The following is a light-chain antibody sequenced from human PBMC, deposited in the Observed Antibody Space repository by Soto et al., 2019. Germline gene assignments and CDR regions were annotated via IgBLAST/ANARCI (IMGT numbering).Light chain of an antibody. CDR1: QTIGTY. Sequence: EIVLTQSPDTLSLSPGDRATLSCRASQTIGTYLAWYQQKPGRTPRLLIFGASIRATGIPDRFIGSGSETDFTLSISRLEPEDFAVYYCHQYGGSSWTFGQGTKV. J-gene: IGKJ1*01. V-gene: IGKV3-20*01. CDR3: HQYGGSSWT. CDR2: GAS.